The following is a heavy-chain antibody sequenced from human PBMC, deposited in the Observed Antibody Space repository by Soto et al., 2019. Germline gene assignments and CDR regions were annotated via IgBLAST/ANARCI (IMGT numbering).Heavy chain of an antibody. CDR1: GFTFSNAW. V-gene: IGHV3-15*01. Sequence: GGSLRLACAAYGFTFSNAWMSRVRQAPGKGLECVGRIKSKTDGGTTDYAAPVKGRFTISRDDSKNTLYLQMNSLKTEDTAVYYCTKYISSWLPYYGMELSGQGTRGNVAS. D-gene: IGHD6-13*01. CDR3: TKYISSWLPYYGMEL. CDR2: IKSKTDGGTT. J-gene: IGHJ6*02.